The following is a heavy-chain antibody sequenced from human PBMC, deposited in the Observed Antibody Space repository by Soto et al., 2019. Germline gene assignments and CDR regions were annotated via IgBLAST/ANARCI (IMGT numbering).Heavy chain of an antibody. CDR2: TYYRSKWYN. CDR3: ARDQVWKLYSSSSGKWFDP. J-gene: IGHJ5*02. D-gene: IGHD6-6*01. CDR1: GDSVSSNSAA. Sequence: PSQTLSLTCAISGDSVSSNSAAWNWIRQSPSRGLEWLGRTYYRSKWYNDYAVSVKSRITINPDTSKNQFSLQLNSVTPEDTAVYYCARDQVWKLYSSSSGKWFDPWGQGTLVTVSS. V-gene: IGHV6-1*01.